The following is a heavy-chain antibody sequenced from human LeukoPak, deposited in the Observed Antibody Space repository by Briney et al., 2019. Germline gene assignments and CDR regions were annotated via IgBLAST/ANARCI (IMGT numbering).Heavy chain of an antibody. CDR1: GGSISDYY. D-gene: IGHD6-13*01. Sequence: SETLSLTCTVSGGSISDYYWTWIRQPPGKGLEWIGYIYYSGGTNYNPSVKSRVTISVDTSKNQFSLKLSFVTAADTAVYYCARRAAAVGTYHMDVWGKGTTVTVSS. CDR3: ARRAAAVGTYHMDV. V-gene: IGHV4-59*01. J-gene: IGHJ6*03. CDR2: IYYSGGT.